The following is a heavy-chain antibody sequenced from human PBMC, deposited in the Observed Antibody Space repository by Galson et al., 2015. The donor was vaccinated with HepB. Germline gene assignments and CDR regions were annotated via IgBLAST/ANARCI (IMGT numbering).Heavy chain of an antibody. Sequence: PLRLSCPESGFTFSSYGMHWVRQAQGKGLEWVAFIRYDGSNKYYAHSVKGRFTISRDNSKNTLYLQMNSLRAEDTAVYYCAKEGYSGSDRERGLFDYWGQGTLVTVSS. CDR1: GFTFSSYG. J-gene: IGHJ4*02. CDR3: AKEGYSGSDRERGLFDY. V-gene: IGHV3-30*02. D-gene: IGHD5-12*01. CDR2: IRYDGSNK.